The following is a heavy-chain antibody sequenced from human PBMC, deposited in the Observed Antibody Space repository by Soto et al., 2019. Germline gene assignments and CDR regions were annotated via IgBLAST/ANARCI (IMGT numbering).Heavy chain of an antibody. V-gene: IGHV4-4*02. CDR2: IYHSGST. D-gene: IGHD1-7*01. CDR1: GGSISSSNW. J-gene: IGHJ6*02. Sequence: SETLSLTCAVSGGSISSSNWWSWVRQPPGKGLEWIGEIYHSGSTNYNPSLKSRVTISVDKSKNQFSLKLSSVTAADTAVYYCARWAGTTRGYYGMDVWGQGTTVTVSS. CDR3: ARWAGTTRGYYGMDV.